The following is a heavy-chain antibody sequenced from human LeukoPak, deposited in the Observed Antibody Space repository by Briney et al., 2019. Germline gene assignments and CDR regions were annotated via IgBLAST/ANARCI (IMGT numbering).Heavy chain of an antibody. J-gene: IGHJ6*03. D-gene: IGHD3/OR15-3a*01. CDR2: IIPIFGKA. CDR3: AAGAMFGLPSYYYSYYMDV. CDR1: GGTFSSYA. V-gene: IGHV1-69*05. Sequence: SVTVPCKASGGTFSSYAISWVRQAPGQGLEWMGGIIPIFGKANYAQKCQGRATITTDESTSTAYMELSSLRSEDTSVYYSAAGAMFGLPSYYYSYYMDVWGKGTTVTVSS.